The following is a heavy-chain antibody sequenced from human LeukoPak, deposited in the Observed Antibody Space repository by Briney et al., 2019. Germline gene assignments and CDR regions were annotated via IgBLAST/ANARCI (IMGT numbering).Heavy chain of an antibody. J-gene: IGHJ4*02. CDR1: GYSFTSYW. CDR2: IYSGDSDT. Sequence: GESLKISCKGSGYSFTSYWIGWVRQMPGKGLEWMVIIYSGDSDTRYSPSFQGQVTISADKSISTAYLQWSSLKASDTAMYYCARYLAGIADPTWMSAGGYWGQGTLVTVSS. D-gene: IGHD6-13*01. V-gene: IGHV5-51*01. CDR3: ARYLAGIADPTWMSAGGY.